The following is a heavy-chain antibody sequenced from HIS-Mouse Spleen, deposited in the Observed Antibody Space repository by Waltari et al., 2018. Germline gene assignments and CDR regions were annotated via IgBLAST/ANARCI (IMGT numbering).Heavy chain of an antibody. Sequence: QVQLQQWGAGLLKTSETLSLTCAVYGGSFSGYYWSWIRQPPGKGREWIGEINHSGSTNYNPSLKSRVTISVDTSKNQFSLKLSSVTAADTCARAGYSSSSFDYWGQGTLVTVSS. J-gene: IGHJ4*02. CDR1: GGSFSGYY. CDR3: YSSSSFDY. D-gene: IGHD6-6*01. V-gene: IGHV4-34*01. CDR2: INHSGST.